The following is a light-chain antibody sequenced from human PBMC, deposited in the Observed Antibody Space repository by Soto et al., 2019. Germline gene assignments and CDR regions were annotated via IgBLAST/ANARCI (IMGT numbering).Light chain of an antibody. J-gene: IGKJ5*01. CDR3: MQSTQLPPT. Sequence: DVVMTQTPLSLSVAPGQPASISCKSSQSLLHITGETFLFWYLQKPGQSPQLLIYEVSTRVSGVPDRFSGSESGTDFTLEITRVETDDVGIYYCMQSTQLPPTFGQGTRLG. CDR1: QSLLHITGETF. CDR2: EVS. V-gene: IGKV2D-29*02.